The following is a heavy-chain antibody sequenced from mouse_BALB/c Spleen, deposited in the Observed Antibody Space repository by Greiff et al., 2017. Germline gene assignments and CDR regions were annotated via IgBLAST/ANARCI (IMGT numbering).Heavy chain of an antibody. J-gene: IGHJ4*01. V-gene: IGHV1-14*01. CDR2: INPYNDGT. CDR3: AGQLGLPSMDD. D-gene: IGHD3-1*01. Sequence: EVQLQQSGPELVKPGASVKMSCKASGYTFTSYVMHWVKQKPGQGLEWIGYINPYNDGTKYNEKFKGKATLTSDKSSSTAYMELSSLTSEDSAVYYCAGQLGLPSMDDWGQGTSVTVSS. CDR1: GYTFTSYV.